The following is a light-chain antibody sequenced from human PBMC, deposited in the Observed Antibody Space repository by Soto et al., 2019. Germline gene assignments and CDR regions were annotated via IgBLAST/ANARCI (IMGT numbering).Light chain of an antibody. CDR2: AAS. V-gene: IGKV3-15*01. J-gene: IGKJ2*01. CDR1: KGISSN. CDR3: QQYNNWPPYT. Sequence: EIVMTQSPATLSASPGQRATLSCRASKGISSNLAWLQQKPGQAPRLLIYAASIRATGVPVRFSGSGSGTDFTLTISSLQSEDFAVYYCQQYNNWPPYTFGQGTNLDIK.